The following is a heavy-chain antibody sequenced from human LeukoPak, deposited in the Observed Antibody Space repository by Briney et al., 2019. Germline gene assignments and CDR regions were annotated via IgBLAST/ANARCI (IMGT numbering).Heavy chain of an antibody. CDR1: DGSITNYD. CDR2: VHYSGTA. D-gene: IGHD6-13*01. J-gene: IGHJ4*02. Sequence: NTSETLSLTCTVSDGSITNYDWSWVRQPPGKGLEFIGHVHYSGTANYNPSLRSRVTISIDTSKKHFFLKLKSVTAADTAVYYCARDAPGIAAAGIDWGQGILVTVSS. V-gene: IGHV4-59*01. CDR3: ARDAPGIAAAGID.